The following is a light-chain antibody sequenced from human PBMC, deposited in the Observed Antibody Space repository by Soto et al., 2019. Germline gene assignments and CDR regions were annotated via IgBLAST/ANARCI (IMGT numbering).Light chain of an antibody. CDR3: QQYGSSCSWT. CDR2: GAS. V-gene: IGKV3-20*01. Sequence: EIVLTQSPGTLSLSPGERATLSCRASQSVSSSYLAWYQQKPGQAPRLLIYGASSRATGIPDRFSGSGSGTDFTLTISRLEPEDFAVYYCQQYGSSCSWTFGQGTKVQIK. CDR1: QSVSSSY. J-gene: IGKJ1*01.